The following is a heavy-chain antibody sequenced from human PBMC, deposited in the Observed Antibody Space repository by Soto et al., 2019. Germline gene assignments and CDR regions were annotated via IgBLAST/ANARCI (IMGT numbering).Heavy chain of an antibody. CDR3: ARDYGSGSYYKRGGGY. CDR2: ISSSSSYI. J-gene: IGHJ4*02. CDR1: GFTFSSYS. D-gene: IGHD3-10*01. V-gene: IGHV3-21*01. Sequence: GGSLRLSCAASGFTFSSYSMNWVRQAPGKGLEWVSSISSSSSYIYYADSVKGRFTISRDNAKNSLYLQMNSLRAEDTAVYYCARDYGSGSYYKRGGGYWGQGTLVTVSS.